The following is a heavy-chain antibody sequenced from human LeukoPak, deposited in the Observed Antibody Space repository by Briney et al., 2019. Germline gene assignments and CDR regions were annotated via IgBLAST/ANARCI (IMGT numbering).Heavy chain of an antibody. V-gene: IGHV4-59*01. CDR3: ARMGQQLADY. J-gene: IGHJ4*02. D-gene: IGHD6-13*01. CDR2: IHYRGSP. Sequence: TSETLSLTCTVSDGSISGFYWSWIRQPPGKGLEWIGYIHYRGSPSYNPALKSRATISVDTSKSQLSLKLNSVTAADTAVYYCARMGQQLADYWGQGTLVTVST. CDR1: DGSISGFY.